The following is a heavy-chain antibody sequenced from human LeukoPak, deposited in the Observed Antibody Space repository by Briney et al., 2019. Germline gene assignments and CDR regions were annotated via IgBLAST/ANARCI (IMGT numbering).Heavy chain of an antibody. CDR1: GYTFTGYY. CDR3: AREVEATVGATYYFVY. J-gene: IGHJ4*02. D-gene: IGHD1-26*01. Sequence: ASVKVSCKASGYTFTGYYMHWVRQAPGQGLEWMGWINPNSGGTNYAQKFQGRVTMTRDTSISTAYMELSRLRSDDTAVYYCAREVEATVGATYYFVYWGQGTLVTVSS. CDR2: INPNSGGT. V-gene: IGHV1-2*02.